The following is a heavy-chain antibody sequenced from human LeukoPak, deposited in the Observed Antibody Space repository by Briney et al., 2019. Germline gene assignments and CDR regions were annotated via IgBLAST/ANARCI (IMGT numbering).Heavy chain of an antibody. CDR2: INHSGST. D-gene: IGHD3-3*01. V-gene: IGHV4-34*01. J-gene: IGHJ4*02. CDR1: GGSFSGYY. CDR3: ARVRFLEWLFLNYFDY. Sequence: SETLSLTCAVYGGSFSGYYWSWIRQPPGKGLEWIGEINHSGSTNYNPSLKCRVTISVDTSKNQFSLKLSSVTAADTAVYYCARVRFLEWLFLNYFDYWGQGTLVTVSS.